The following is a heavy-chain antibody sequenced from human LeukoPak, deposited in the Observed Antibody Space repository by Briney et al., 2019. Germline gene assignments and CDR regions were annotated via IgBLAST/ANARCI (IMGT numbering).Heavy chain of an antibody. Sequence: SETLSLTCTVSGVSISSSSYYWGWIRQPPGEGLEWIGGIYYTGSSYFNPSLKRRVTISVDTSKNQFSLKLRSVTAADTAVYYCARDCSGGSCFSGPFEYWGQGTLVTVSS. CDR1: GVSISSSSYY. J-gene: IGHJ4*02. V-gene: IGHV4-39*02. D-gene: IGHD2-15*01. CDR3: ARDCSGGSCFSGPFEY. CDR2: IYYTGSS.